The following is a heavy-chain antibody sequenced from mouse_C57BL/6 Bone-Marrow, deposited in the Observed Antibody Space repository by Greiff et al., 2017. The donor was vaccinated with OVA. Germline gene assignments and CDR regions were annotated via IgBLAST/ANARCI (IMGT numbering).Heavy chain of an antibody. CDR2: IWWDDDK. Sequence: QVQLKESGPGILQPSQTLSLTCSFSGFSLSTFGMGVGWIRQPSGKGLEWLAHIWWDDDKYYNPALKSRLTISKDTSKNQVFLKIANVDTADTATYYCARESYYYGSSSWYFDVWGTGTTVTVSS. CDR1: GFSLSTFGMG. D-gene: IGHD1-1*01. J-gene: IGHJ1*03. CDR3: ARESYYYGSSSWYFDV. V-gene: IGHV8-8*01.